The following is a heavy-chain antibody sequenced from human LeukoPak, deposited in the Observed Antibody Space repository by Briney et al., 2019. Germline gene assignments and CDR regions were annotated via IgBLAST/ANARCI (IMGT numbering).Heavy chain of an antibody. D-gene: IGHD3-10*01. CDR1: GFTLSSYA. J-gene: IGHJ4*02. V-gene: IGHV3-30*04. CDR3: ARGEGLGMVRGKYFDY. CDR2: VSYDGSNK. Sequence: GGSLRLSCTASGFTLSSYAIHWVRQAPGKGLEWVAVVSYDGSNKYNADSVLGRFTISRDNSKNTLYLQMNSLRPEDTAVYYCARGEGLGMVRGKYFDYWGQGTLVAVSS.